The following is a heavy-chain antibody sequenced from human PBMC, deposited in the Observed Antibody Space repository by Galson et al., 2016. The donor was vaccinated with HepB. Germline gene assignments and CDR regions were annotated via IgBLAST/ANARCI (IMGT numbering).Heavy chain of an antibody. V-gene: IGHV3-21*01. CDR1: GFSFTNYS. Sequence: SLRLSCAASGFSFTNYSMTWVRQAPGKGLEWVSSISSSSNLIYYSESMKGRLTVSRDNAKNSLYLQMKSLRAEDTAVYYCARDQDRVLWFGELLANDDYHYYGMDVWGQGTTVTVSS. J-gene: IGHJ6*02. D-gene: IGHD3-10*01. CDR2: ISSSSNLI. CDR3: ARDQDRVLWFGELLANDDYHYYGMDV.